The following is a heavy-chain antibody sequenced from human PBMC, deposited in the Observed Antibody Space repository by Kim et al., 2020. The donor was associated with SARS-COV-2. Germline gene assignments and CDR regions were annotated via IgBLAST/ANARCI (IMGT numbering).Heavy chain of an antibody. D-gene: IGHD3-16*01. CDR2: ISTYNGNT. CDR3: ARDRQGGY. J-gene: IGHJ4*02. Sequence: ASVKVSCKASGYTPTNSGISWVRQAPGQGLEWMGWISTYNGNTNYSQKFQGRVTMTTDTSTTTAYMELRSLRSDDTALYYCARDRQGGYWRQGTLVTVS. V-gene: IGHV1-18*01. CDR1: GYTPTNSG.